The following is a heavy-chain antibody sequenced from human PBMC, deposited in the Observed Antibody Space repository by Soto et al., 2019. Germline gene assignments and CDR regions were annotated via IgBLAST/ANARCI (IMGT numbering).Heavy chain of an antibody. CDR2: ISYDGSNK. V-gene: IGHV3-30*18. D-gene: IGHD4-17*01. J-gene: IGHJ4*02. Sequence: QVQLVESGGGVVQPGRSLRLSCAASGFTFSSYGMHWVRQAPGKGLEWVAVISYDGSNKYYADSVKGRFTISRDNSKNTLYLQMNSLRAEDTAVYYCAKDRDTVDEPDYWGQGTLVTVSS. CDR3: AKDRDTVDEPDY. CDR1: GFTFSSYG.